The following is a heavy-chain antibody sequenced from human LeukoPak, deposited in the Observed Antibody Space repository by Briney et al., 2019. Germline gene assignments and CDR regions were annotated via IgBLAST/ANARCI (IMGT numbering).Heavy chain of an antibody. V-gene: IGHV7-4-1*02. J-gene: IGHJ5*02. D-gene: IGHD3-10*01. CDR2: INTNTGNP. CDR1: GYTFTSYA. Sequence: ASVKVSCKASGYTFTSYAMNWVRQAPGQGLEWMGWINTNTGNPTYAQGFTGRFVFSLDTSVSTAYLQISSLKAEDTAVYYCARDYGSGSHPWYNWLDPWGQGTLVTVSS. CDR3: ARDYGSGSHPWYNWLDP.